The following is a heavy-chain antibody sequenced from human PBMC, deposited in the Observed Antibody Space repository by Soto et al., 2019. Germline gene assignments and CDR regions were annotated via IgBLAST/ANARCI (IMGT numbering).Heavy chain of an antibody. CDR1: GFTFDDYI. CDR3: VQHMVGRHNSRYGRDV. V-gene: IGHV3-43*01. CDR2: ITWDGMRT. D-gene: IGHD1-1*01. Sequence: EVQLVESGGIVVQPGGSLRLSCVVSGFTFDDYIMHWVRQAPEKGLEWVSLITWDGMRTYYAESVKGGFTISRDNSKKSLFLQMSNMRTEDTALYHFVQHMVGRHNSRYGRDVWGEGTKVTVSS. J-gene: IGHJ6*04.